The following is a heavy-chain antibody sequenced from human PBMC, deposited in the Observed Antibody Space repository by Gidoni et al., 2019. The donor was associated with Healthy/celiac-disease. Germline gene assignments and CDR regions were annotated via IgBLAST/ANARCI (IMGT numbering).Heavy chain of an antibody. J-gene: IGHJ6*02. CDR2: ISGSGGST. CDR1: GFTFSSYA. V-gene: IGHV3-23*04. D-gene: IGHD3-16*01. CDR3: AKGGPIGPYYYYAMDV. Sequence: EVQLVESGGGLLQPGGSLRLSCAASGFTFSSYAMSWVRQAPGKGLEGVSAISGSGGSTYYADSVKGRFTISRDNSKNTLYLQMNSLRAEDTAVYYCAKGGPIGPYYYYAMDVWGQGTTVTVSS.